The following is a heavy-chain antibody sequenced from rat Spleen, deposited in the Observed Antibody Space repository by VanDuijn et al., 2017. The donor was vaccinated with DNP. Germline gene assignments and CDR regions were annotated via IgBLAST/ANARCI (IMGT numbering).Heavy chain of an antibody. CDR3: ARNNYYAMDA. V-gene: IGHV5-58*01. CDR2: INPDGGKT. Sequence: EVQLVETGGGLVQPGRSLKLSCVASGFTFRTYWMFWVRQAPGKGLEWVASINPDGGKTYYLDSVKGRFTIFRDNVENTVYLQMNSLRSEDTATYYCARNNYYAMDAWGQGTSVTVSS. CDR1: GFTFRTYW. D-gene: IGHD1-10*01. J-gene: IGHJ4*01.